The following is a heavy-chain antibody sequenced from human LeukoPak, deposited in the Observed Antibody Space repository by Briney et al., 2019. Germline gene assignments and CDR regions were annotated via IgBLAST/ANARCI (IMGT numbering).Heavy chain of an antibody. V-gene: IGHV4-59*08. CDR3: ARAGDFWTNYHPDQ. Sequence: SETLSLTCTVSGGSISSYYWSWIRQPPGKGLEWIGYIYYSGSTNYNPSLERRVTLSVDTSKNQFSLRLASVTAAATAVYYCARAGDFWTNYHPDQWGQGTLVTVSS. D-gene: IGHD3/OR15-3a*01. J-gene: IGHJ4*02. CDR1: GGSISSYY. CDR2: IYYSGST.